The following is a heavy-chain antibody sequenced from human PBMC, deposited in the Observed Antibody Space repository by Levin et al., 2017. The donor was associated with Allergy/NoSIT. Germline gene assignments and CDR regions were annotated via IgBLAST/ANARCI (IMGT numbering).Heavy chain of an antibody. D-gene: IGHD5-12*01. CDR3: ARDRYEDDAFDI. V-gene: IGHV1-69*04. J-gene: IGHJ3*02. CDR1: GGTFSSYT. CDR2: IIPILGIA. Sequence: KISCKASGGTFSSYTISWVRQAPGQGLEWMGRIIPILGIANYAQKFQGRVTITADKSTSTAYMELSSLRSEDTAVYYCARDRYEDDAFDIWGQGTMVTVSS.